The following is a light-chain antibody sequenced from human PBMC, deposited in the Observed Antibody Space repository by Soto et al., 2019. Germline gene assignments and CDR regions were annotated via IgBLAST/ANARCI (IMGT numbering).Light chain of an antibody. V-gene: IGKV3-20*01. J-gene: IGKJ1*01. Sequence: EIVMTQSPATLSVSPGERATLSFRSSQSVSSYLAWYQQKPGQAPRLLIYGTSSRATGISDRFRGSGSGTDSTLTISRLEPEDFAVYYCQQNDSSPSWTFGQGTKVDIK. CDR2: GTS. CDR1: QSVSSY. CDR3: QQNDSSPSWT.